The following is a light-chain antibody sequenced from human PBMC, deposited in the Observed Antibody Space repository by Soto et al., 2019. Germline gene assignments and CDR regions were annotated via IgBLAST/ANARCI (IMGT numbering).Light chain of an antibody. V-gene: IGKV3-15*01. CDR1: QSVSSN. CDR3: QQYNNWPPT. J-gene: IGKJ1*01. CDR2: GAS. Sequence: EIVMTQSPATLSVSPGDRATLSCRASQSVSSNLAWYQQKPGQSPRLLINGASTRATGIPARFSGSGSGTEFTLTISSLQSEDFAVYYCQQYNNWPPTFGQGTKVEIK.